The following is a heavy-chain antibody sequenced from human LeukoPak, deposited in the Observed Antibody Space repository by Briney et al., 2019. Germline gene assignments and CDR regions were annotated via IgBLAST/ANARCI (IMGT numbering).Heavy chain of an antibody. Sequence: GGSLRLSCVASGFTFNHYAMTWVRQAPGKGLEWVSVISGSGSRTDYADSLKGRFTISRDNSKNTLFLQVNSLEAEDTAVYFCAKGRRATFRYDAFDIWGQGTMVTVSS. CDR2: ISGSGSRT. CDR1: GFTFNHYA. D-gene: IGHD5-24*01. CDR3: AKGRRATFRYDAFDI. J-gene: IGHJ3*02. V-gene: IGHV3-23*01.